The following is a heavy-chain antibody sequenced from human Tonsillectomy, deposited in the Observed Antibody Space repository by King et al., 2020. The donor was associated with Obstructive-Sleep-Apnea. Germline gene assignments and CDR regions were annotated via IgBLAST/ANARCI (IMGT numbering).Heavy chain of an antibody. D-gene: IGHD3-22*01. J-gene: IGHJ4*02. CDR1: GGSISTYY. CDR3: ARGGYYYFDY. V-gene: IGHV4-59*08. Sequence: LQLQESGPGLVKPSETLSLTCSVSGGSISTYYWNWIRQPPGKGLEWIGYIYYSGSTNYNPSLKSRVTISVNTSKNQVSLNLSSVTAADTAVYYCARGGYYYFDYWGQGTLATVSS. CDR2: IYYSGST.